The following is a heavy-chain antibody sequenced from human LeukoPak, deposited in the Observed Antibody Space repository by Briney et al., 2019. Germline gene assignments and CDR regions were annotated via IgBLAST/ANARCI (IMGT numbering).Heavy chain of an antibody. D-gene: IGHD5-18*01. J-gene: IGHJ3*02. CDR3: ARPGYSYGYAFAFDI. V-gene: IGHV3-21*01. Sequence: GGSLRLSCAASGFTYSSYSMNWVRQAPGKGLEWVSSISSSSSYIYYADSVKGRFTISRDSAKNSLYLQMNSLRAEDTAVYYCARPGYSYGYAFAFDIWGQGTMVTVSS. CDR2: ISSSSSYI. CDR1: GFTYSSYS.